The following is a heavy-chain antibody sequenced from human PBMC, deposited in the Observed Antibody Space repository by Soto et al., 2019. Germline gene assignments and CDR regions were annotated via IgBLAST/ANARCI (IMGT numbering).Heavy chain of an antibody. D-gene: IGHD1-1*01. CDR2: ISYDGSNK. Sequence: VRQAPGKGLEWVAVISYDGSNKYYADSVKGRFTISRDNSKNTLYLQMNSLRAEDTAVYYCAGGQDNLAVNFDYWGQGTPVTVSS. J-gene: IGHJ4*02. CDR3: AGGQDNLAVNFDY. V-gene: IGHV3-33*05.